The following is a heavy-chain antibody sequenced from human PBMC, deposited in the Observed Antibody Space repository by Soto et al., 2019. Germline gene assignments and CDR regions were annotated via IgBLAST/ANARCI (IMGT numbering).Heavy chain of an antibody. J-gene: IGHJ4*02. CDR1: GGSISSGGYY. CDR2: IYYSGST. CDR3: ARERTSCADY. D-gene: IGHD2-2*01. Sequence: TLSLPCTVSGGSISSGGYYWSWIRQHPGKGLEWIGYIYYSGSTYYNPSLKSRVTISVDTSKNQFSLKLSSVTAADTAVYYCARERTSCADYWGQGTLVTVSS. V-gene: IGHV4-31*03.